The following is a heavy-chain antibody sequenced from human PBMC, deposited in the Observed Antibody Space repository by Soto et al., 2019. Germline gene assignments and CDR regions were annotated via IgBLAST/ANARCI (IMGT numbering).Heavy chain of an antibody. CDR2: IHHSGST. CDR1: GASFSGYY. Sequence: KTSETLSLTCSVYGASFSGYYWSWIRQSPGKGLEWIGEIHHSGSTHYNPSLKSRLTFSIDESQSQFYMMLTSVTAADTALYFCGRGHSTSGYDSWGQGSLVTVSS. V-gene: IGHV4-34*01. J-gene: IGHJ4*02. CDR3: GRGHSTSGYDS. D-gene: IGHD2-15*01.